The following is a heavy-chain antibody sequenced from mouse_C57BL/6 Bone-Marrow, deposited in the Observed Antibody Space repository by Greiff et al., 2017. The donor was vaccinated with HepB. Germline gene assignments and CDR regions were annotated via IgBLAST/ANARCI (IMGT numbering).Heavy chain of an antibody. CDR1: GYAFTNYL. D-gene: IGHD1-1*01. V-gene: IGHV1-54*01. CDR2: INPGSGGT. J-gene: IGHJ2*01. Sequence: VQLQQSGAELVRPGTSVKVSCKASGYAFTNYLIEWVKQRPGQGLEWIGVINPGSGGTNYNEKFKGKATLTADKSSSTAYMQRSSLTAEDSAVYVFAREDYGSRWGYFDFWGQGTTLTVSS. CDR3: AREDYGSRWGYFDF.